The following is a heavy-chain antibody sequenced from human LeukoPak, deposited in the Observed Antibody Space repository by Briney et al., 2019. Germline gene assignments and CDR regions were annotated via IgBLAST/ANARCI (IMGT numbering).Heavy chain of an antibody. D-gene: IGHD3-3*01. J-gene: IGHJ4*02. CDR3: ARHPYFDFWSGYYKTYPYYFDY. CDR1: GYSFTSYW. CDR2: IYPGDSDT. V-gene: IGHV5-51*01. Sequence: GESLKISCKGSGYSFTSYWIGWVRQMPGKGLEWMGIIYPGDSDTRYSPSFQGQVTISADKSISTAYLQWSGLKASDTAMYYCARHPYFDFWSGYYKTYPYYFDYWGQGTLVTVSS.